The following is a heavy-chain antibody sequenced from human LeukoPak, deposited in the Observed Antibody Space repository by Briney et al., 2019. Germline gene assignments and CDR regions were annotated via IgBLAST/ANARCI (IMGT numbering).Heavy chain of an antibody. CDR1: GFTFSSYW. J-gene: IGHJ4*02. Sequence: GGSLRLSCAASGFTFSSYWMYWVRQAPGKGPVWVARINTDGSSLNYADSVKGRFTISRDNAKNSLYLQMSSLRAEDTAVYYCARGGRPDYWGQGTLVTVSS. D-gene: IGHD3-10*01. V-gene: IGHV3-74*01. CDR2: INTDGSSL. CDR3: ARGGRPDY.